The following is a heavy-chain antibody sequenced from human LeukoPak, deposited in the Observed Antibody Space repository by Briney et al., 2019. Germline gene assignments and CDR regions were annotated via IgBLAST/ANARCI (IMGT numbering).Heavy chain of an antibody. CDR3: ASLSRLAGTFSEFLF. CDR1: GGSMSIYY. Sequence: PSETLSLTCSVAGGSMSIYYWSWIRQPPGKGLEWIGYVSYSGSTNYNPSLKSRVTISVDTSKNQFSLKLSTVSAADTAVYYCASLSRLAGTFSEFLFWGQGTLVTVSS. CDR2: VSYSGST. J-gene: IGHJ4*02. D-gene: IGHD6-13*01. V-gene: IGHV4-59*01.